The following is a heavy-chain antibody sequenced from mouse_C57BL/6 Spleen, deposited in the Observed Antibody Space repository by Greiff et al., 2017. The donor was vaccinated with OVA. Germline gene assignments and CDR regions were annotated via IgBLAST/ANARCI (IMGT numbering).Heavy chain of an antibody. Sequence: QVQLQQPGAELVMPGASVKLSCKASGYTFTSYWMHWVKQRPGQGLEWIGEIDPSDSYTNYNQKFKGKSTLTVEKSSSTAYMQLSSLTSEDSAVYYCARWGTTVVADYYAMDYWGQGTSVTVSS. CDR3: ARWGTTVVADYYAMDY. J-gene: IGHJ4*01. CDR2: IDPSDSYT. CDR1: GYTFTSYW. V-gene: IGHV1-69*01. D-gene: IGHD1-1*01.